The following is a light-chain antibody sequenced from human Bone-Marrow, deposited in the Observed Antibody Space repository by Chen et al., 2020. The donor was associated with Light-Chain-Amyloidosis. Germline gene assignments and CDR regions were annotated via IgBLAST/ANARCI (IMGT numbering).Light chain of an antibody. Sequence: SYVLTQPSWVSVAPGQTATSACGGNNIGSTSVHWYQQTPGQAPLLVVYDDSDRPSGIPERLSGSNPGNTATRTISRVEAGDEADYYCQVWDRSSDRPVCGGGTKLTVL. CDR1: NIGSTS. CDR3: QVWDRSSDRPV. J-gene: IGLJ3*02. CDR2: DDS. V-gene: IGLV3-21*02.